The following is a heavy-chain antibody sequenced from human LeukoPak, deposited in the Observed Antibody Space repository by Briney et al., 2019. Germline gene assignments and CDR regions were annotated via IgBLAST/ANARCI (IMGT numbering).Heavy chain of an antibody. CDR2: IYCSGST. CDR1: GGSINNYF. D-gene: IGHD3-10*01. CDR3: ARSGGGGGGY. V-gene: IGHV4-4*08. Sequence: SETLSLTCTVSGGSINNYFWSWFRQPPGKGLEWIGYIYCSGSTNYNPSLKSRVTISLDTSKNQFSLKLSSVTAADTAVYYCARSGGGGGGYWGQGTLVTVSS. J-gene: IGHJ1*01.